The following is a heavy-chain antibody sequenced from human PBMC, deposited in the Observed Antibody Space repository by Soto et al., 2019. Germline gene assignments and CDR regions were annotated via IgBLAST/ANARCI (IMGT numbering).Heavy chain of an antibody. V-gene: IGHV4-4*02. D-gene: IGHD3-10*01. CDR1: GGSISSSNW. CDR3: ARSYYYGSGSYRYNWFDP. J-gene: IGHJ5*02. Sequence: PSETLSLTCAVSGGSISSSNWWSWVRQPPGKGLEWIGEIYHSGSTNYNPSLKSRVTISVDKSKNQFSLKLSSVTAADTAVYYCARSYYYGSGSYRYNWFDPWGQGTLVTVSS. CDR2: IYHSGST.